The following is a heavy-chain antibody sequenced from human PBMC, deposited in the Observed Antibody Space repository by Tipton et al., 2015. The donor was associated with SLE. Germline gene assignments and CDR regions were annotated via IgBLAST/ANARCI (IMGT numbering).Heavy chain of an antibody. CDR1: GGSISSGGYS. Sequence: TLSLTCAVSGGSISSGGYSWSWIRRPPGKGLEWIGYIYHSGSTYYNPSLKSRVTISVDTSKNQFSLKLTSVTAADTAVYYCARGQLMGRAAPYIDVWGRGTTVIVSS. J-gene: IGHJ6*03. CDR2: IYHSGST. V-gene: IGHV4-30-2*01. D-gene: IGHD1-1*01. CDR3: ARGQLMGRAAPYIDV.